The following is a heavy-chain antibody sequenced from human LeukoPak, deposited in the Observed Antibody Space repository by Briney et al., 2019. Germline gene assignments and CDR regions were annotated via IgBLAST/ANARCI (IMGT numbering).Heavy chain of an antibody. CDR2: INHSGST. V-gene: IGHV4-34*01. Sequence: SETLSLTCAVYGGSFSGYYWSWIRQPPGKGLEWIGEINHSGSTNYNPSLKSRVTISVDKSKNQFSLKLSSVTAADTAVYYCARRTYNWNDEVYYYYYYMDVWGKGTTVTVSS. J-gene: IGHJ6*03. CDR3: ARRTYNWNDEVYYYYYYMDV. D-gene: IGHD1-1*01. CDR1: GGSFSGYY.